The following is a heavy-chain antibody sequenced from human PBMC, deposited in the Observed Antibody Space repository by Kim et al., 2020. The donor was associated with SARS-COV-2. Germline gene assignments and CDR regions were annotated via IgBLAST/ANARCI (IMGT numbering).Heavy chain of an antibody. V-gene: IGHV3-23*01. CDR3: AKNYSSTFGLNY. CDR2: ISGSGGST. J-gene: IGHJ4*02. CDR1: GFTFSRLA. D-gene: IGHD6-19*01. Sequence: GGSLRLSCAASGFTFSRLAMSWVRQAPGKGLEWVSAISGSGGSTYYADSVKGRFTISRDNSKNTLYLQMNSLRAEDTAVYYCAKNYSSTFGLNYWGQGTLVTVSS.